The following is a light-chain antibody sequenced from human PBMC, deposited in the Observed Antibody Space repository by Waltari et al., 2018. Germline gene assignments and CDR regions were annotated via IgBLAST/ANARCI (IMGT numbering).Light chain of an antibody. Sequence: DIQMTQSHSTLSASVGERDSITCRASQDVNSWLAWYQQKPGKAPKLLIYRTSRLESGVPSRFSGSGSGTEFTLTISSLQPDDFATYYCQHYDSYSPWTFGQGTRVEV. V-gene: IGKV1-5*03. CDR1: QDVNSW. J-gene: IGKJ1*01. CDR2: RTS. CDR3: QHYDSYSPWT.